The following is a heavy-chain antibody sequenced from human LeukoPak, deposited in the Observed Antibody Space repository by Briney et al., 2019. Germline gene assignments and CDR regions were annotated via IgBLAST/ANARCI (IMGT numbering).Heavy chain of an antibody. V-gene: IGHV4-31*11. D-gene: IGHD3-10*01. CDR3: AREVHRGGMDV. J-gene: IGHJ6*02. Sequence: PSETLSLTCAVYGGSFSGYYWSWIRQHPGKGLEWIGYIYYSGSTYYNPSLKSRVTISVDTSKNQFSLKLSSVTAADTAVYYCAREVHRGGMDVWGQGTTVTVSS. CDR2: IYYSGST. CDR1: GGSFSGYY.